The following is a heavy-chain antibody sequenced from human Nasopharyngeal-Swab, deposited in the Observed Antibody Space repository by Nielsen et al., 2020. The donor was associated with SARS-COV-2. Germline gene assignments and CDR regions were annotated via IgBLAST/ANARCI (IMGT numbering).Heavy chain of an antibody. V-gene: IGHV1-69*13. CDR3: ARFHPPDCSSTSCYSGGIWFDP. CDR2: IIPIFGTA. D-gene: IGHD2-2*01. Sequence: SVKVSCKASGGTFSSYAISWVRQAPGQGLEWMGGIIPIFGTANYAQKFQGRVTITADESTSTAYMELNSLISEDTAVYYCARFHPPDCSSTSCYSGGIWFDPWGHGTLVTVSS. J-gene: IGHJ5*02. CDR1: GGTFSSYA.